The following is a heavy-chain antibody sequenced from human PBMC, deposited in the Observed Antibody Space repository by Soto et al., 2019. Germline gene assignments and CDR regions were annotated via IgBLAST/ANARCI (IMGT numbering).Heavy chain of an antibody. V-gene: IGHV1-24*01. CDR3: ASFLTRGYYYYYGMDV. J-gene: IGHJ6*02. Sequence: ASVKVSCKVSGYTLTELSMHWVRQAPGKGLEWMGGFDPEDGETIYAQKFQGRVTMTEDTSTDTAYMELSSLRSEDTAVYYCASFLTRGYYYYYGMDVWGQGTTVTVSS. CDR1: GYTLTELS. CDR2: FDPEDGET. D-gene: IGHD3-9*01.